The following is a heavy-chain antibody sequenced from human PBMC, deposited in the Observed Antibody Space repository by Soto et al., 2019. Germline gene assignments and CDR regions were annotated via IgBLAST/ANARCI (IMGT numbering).Heavy chain of an antibody. Sequence: QVQLQESGPGLVKPSGTLSLTCAVSSGSISSSNWWSWVRQPPGKGLEWIGEIYHSGSTNYNPSLKRRVTISVDKSKNQFSLKLSSVTAADTAVYYCARVTGEVVRGYSYYYYYMDVWGKGTTVTVSS. J-gene: IGHJ6*03. CDR3: ARVTGEVVRGYSYYYYYMDV. D-gene: IGHD3-10*01. CDR1: SGSISSSNW. V-gene: IGHV4-4*02. CDR2: IYHSGST.